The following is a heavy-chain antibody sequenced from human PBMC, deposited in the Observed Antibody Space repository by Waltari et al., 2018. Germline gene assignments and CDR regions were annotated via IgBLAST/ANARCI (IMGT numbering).Heavy chain of an antibody. V-gene: IGHV1-2*04. CDR2: INPNSGGT. D-gene: IGHD2-2*01. CDR3: ARAYCSSTSCYGNYYYYGMDV. J-gene: IGHJ6*02. Sequence: QVQLVQSGAEVKKPGASVKVSCKASGYTFTGYYMHWVRQAPGQGLEWMGWINPNSGGTNYAQKFQGWVTMTRDTSISTAYMELSRLRSDDTAVYYCARAYCSSTSCYGNYYYYGMDVWGQGP. CDR1: GYTFTGYY.